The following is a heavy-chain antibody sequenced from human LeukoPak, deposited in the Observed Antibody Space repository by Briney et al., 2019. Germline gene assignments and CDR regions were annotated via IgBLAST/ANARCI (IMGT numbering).Heavy chain of an antibody. Sequence: SETLSLTCTVSGGSISSYYWSWIRQPPGKGLEWIGYFYYSGSTNYNPSLKSRVTISVDTSKNQFSLKLSSVTAADTAVYYCARAATVVNYWFDPWGQGTLVTVSS. CDR2: FYYSGST. J-gene: IGHJ5*02. CDR3: ARAATVVNYWFDP. V-gene: IGHV4-59*01. D-gene: IGHD4-23*01. CDR1: GGSISSYY.